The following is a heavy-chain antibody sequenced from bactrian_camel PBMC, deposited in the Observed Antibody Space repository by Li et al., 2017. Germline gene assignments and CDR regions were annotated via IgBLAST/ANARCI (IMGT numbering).Heavy chain of an antibody. CDR2: IESDGST. CDR1: GDGGSANC. Sequence: VQLVESGGGSVRPGETLRLSCTVSGDGGSANCMGWFRQAPGKEREGVAGIESDGSTSYADSVKGRFTISQDDAENKLYLQMNSLKPEDTAMYYCLADRSISGRLCYTRLWNSPYNYRGQGTQVTVS. CDR3: LADRSISGRLCYTRLWNSPYNY. V-gene: IGHV3S53*01. D-gene: IGHD4*01. J-gene: IGHJ4*01.